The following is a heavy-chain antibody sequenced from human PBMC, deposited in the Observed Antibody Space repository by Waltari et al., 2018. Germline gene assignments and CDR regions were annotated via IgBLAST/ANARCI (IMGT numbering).Heavy chain of an antibody. CDR1: GGTFSSYA. Sequence: QVQLVQSGAEVKKPGSSVKVSCKASGGTFSSYAISWVRQAPVQGLEWLGGIIPMLGTANYEQKFQGRVTITADESTSTAYMELSSLRSEDTAVYYCARMYYDFWRGYSQLHYWGQGTLVSV. CDR3: ARMYYDFWRGYSQLHY. D-gene: IGHD3-3*01. CDR2: IIPMLGTA. V-gene: IGHV1-69*12. J-gene: IGHJ4*02.